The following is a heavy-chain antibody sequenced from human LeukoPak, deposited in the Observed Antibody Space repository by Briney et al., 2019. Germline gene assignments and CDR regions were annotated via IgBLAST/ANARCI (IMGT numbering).Heavy chain of an antibody. J-gene: IGHJ4*02. Sequence: SETLSLTCTVSGGSISSYYWSWIRQPPGKGLEWIGYIYYSGSTNYNPSLKSRVTISVDTSKNQFSLKLSSVTAADTAVYYCARHSRGGYCSSTSCHTPPGFDYWGQGTLVTVSS. D-gene: IGHD2-2*02. CDR2: IYYSGST. CDR1: GGSISSYY. CDR3: ARHSRGGYCSSTSCHTPPGFDY. V-gene: IGHV4-59*01.